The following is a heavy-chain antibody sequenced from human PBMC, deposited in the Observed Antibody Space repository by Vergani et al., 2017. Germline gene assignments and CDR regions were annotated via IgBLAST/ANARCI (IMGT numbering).Heavy chain of an antibody. CDR2: MNPNSGNT. Sequence: QVQLVQSGAEVKKPGASVKVSCKASGYTFTSYDINWVRQATGQGLEWMGWMNPNSGNTGYAQKFQGRVTMTRNTSISTAYMELSSLRSEDTAVYYCASSSGMTMVTTLDSSDPFDYWGQGTLVTVSS. J-gene: IGHJ4*02. D-gene: IGHD4-17*01. CDR3: ASSSGMTMVTTLDSSDPFDY. CDR1: GYTFTSYD. V-gene: IGHV1-8*01.